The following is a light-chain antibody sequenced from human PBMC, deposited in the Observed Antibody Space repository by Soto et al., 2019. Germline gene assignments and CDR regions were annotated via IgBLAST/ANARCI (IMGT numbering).Light chain of an antibody. CDR3: QQRSSWPRT. V-gene: IGKV3D-20*02. Sequence: EIVLTQSPGTLSLSPGERATLSCRASQSVFSSYLAWYQQKPGLAPRLLIYGASTRATGIPGRFSGSGSGTEFTLTISSLQSEDFAVYYCQQRSSWPRTFGQGTKVDIK. CDR2: GAS. J-gene: IGKJ1*01. CDR1: QSVFSSY.